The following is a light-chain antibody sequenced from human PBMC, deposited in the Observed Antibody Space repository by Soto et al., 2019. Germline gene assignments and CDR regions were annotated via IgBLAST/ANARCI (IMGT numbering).Light chain of an antibody. CDR1: QSVSSN. V-gene: IGKV3-15*01. J-gene: IGKJ1*01. Sequence: EIVMTQSRPTLSVSPGERAILSCRASQSVSSNLAWYQQKPGQAPRLLIYGASTRATGIPARFSGSGSGTEVTLTISSLQSEDFAVYYCQQYNNWPKTFGQGTKVEIK. CDR2: GAS. CDR3: QQYNNWPKT.